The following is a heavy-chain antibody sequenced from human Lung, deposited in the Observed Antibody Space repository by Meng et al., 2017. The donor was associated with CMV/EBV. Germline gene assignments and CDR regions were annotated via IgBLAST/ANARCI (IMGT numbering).Heavy chain of an antibody. Sequence: GESLKISCAASGFIFSTYAMHWVRQAPGKGLEWVAFILYDGSDKYYADSVKGRFTISRDNSKNTLYLQVSSLRPEDTAVYYCAKAHGLSTYFSLGYGLDVWGQRTTVTVSS. CDR1: GFIFSTYA. CDR2: ILYDGSDK. J-gene: IGHJ6*02. CDR3: AKAHGLSTYFSLGYGLDV. V-gene: IGHV3-30*02. D-gene: IGHD2/OR15-2a*01.